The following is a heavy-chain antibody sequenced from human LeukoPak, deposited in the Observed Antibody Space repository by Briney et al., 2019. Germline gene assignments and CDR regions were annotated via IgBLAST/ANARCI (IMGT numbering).Heavy chain of an antibody. CDR2: INPSGGST. Sequence: ASVTVSCKASGYTFTSYYMHWVRQAPGQGLEWMGIINPSGGSTSYAQKFQGRVTMTRDTSTSTVYMELSSLRSEDTAVYYCARDGPYGYNSSSYGMDVWGQGTTVTVSS. CDR1: GYTFTSYY. J-gene: IGHJ6*02. CDR3: ARDGPYGYNSSSYGMDV. V-gene: IGHV1-46*01. D-gene: IGHD5-24*01.